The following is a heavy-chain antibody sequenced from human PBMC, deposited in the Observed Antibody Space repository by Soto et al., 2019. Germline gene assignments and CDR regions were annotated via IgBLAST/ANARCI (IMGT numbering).Heavy chain of an antibody. J-gene: IGHJ4*02. CDR2: ISYDGSNK. CDR1: GFTFSSYA. Sequence: QVQLVESGGGVVQPGRSLRLSCAASGFTFSSYAMHWVRQAPGKGLEWVAVISYDGSNKYYADSVKGRFTISRDNSKNTLYLQMNSLSAEDTAVYYCARDKKGVEGDYGGIYYWGQGTLVTVSS. CDR3: ARDKKGVEGDYGGIYY. D-gene: IGHD4-17*01. V-gene: IGHV3-30-3*01.